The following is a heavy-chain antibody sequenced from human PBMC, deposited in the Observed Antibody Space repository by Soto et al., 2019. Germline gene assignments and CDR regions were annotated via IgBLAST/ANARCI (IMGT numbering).Heavy chain of an antibody. D-gene: IGHD3-10*01. CDR2: FDPEDGET. V-gene: IGHV1-24*01. CDR3: ATDRGATMVRGVIYGMDV. CDR1: GYTLTELS. Sequence: ASVKVSCKVSGYTLTELSMHWVRQAPGKGLEWMGGFDPEDGETIYAQKFQGRVTMTEDTSTDTAYMELSSLRSEDTAVYYCATDRGATMVRGVIYGMDVWGQGTTVTVSS. J-gene: IGHJ6*02.